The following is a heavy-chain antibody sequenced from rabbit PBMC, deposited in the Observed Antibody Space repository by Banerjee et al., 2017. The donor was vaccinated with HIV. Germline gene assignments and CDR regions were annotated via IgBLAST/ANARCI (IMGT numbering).Heavy chain of an antibody. CDR2: IDSGDGNT. J-gene: IGHJ4*01. Sequence: QQLVESGGDLVKPGASLTLTCTASGFDLNDYYYMCWVRQAPGKGLEWIACIDSGDGNTYYASWAKGRFTISKTSSTTVTLQLNSLTAADTATYFCARGSNYYAFNLWGPGTLVTVS. CDR3: ARGSNYYAFNL. D-gene: IGHD8-1*01. V-gene: IGHV1S40*01. CDR1: GFDLNDYYY.